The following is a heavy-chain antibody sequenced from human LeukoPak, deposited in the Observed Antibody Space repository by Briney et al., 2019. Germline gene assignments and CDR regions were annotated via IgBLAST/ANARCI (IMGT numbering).Heavy chain of an antibody. V-gene: IGHV4-34*01. D-gene: IGHD3-10*01. J-gene: IGHJ5*02. CDR1: DGSFSGYH. Sequence: PSETLSLTCAVFDGSFSGYHWSWIRQSPGKGLEWIGETSHSGSTYYNPSLESRVTISVDTSKNQFSLKLSSVTAADTAVYYCARVGRNNIVRGFGSTWFNWFDPWGQGTLVTVSS. CDR2: TSHSGST. CDR3: ARVGRNNIVRGFGSTWFNWFDP.